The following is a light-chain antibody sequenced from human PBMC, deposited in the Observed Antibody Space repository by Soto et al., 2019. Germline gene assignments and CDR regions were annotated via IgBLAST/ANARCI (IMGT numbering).Light chain of an antibody. CDR1: SSDIGAYNY. V-gene: IGLV2-14*01. CDR2: DVS. Sequence: QSVLTQPASVSGSPGQSITISCTGTSSDIGAYNYVSWYQQHPGEAPKLMIYDVSNRPSGVSNRFSGSKSGNTASLNISGLQTEDDGDYYCSSYRSISTLVFGGGTKLTVL. CDR3: SSYRSISTLV. J-gene: IGLJ2*01.